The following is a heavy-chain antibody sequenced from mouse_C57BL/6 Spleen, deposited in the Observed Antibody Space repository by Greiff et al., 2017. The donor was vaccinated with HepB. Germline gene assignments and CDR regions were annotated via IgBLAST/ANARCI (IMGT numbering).Heavy chain of an antibody. CDR2: IRNTANGYTT. CDR3: ARYIMDYGSSYENWYFDV. V-gene: IGHV7-3*01. CDR1: GFTFTDYY. J-gene: IGHJ1*03. Sequence: DVMLVESGGGLVQPGGSLSLSCAASGFTFTDYYMSWVRQPPGKALEWLGFIRNTANGYTTEYSASVKGRFTISRDNSQSILYLQMNALRAEDSATYYCARYIMDYGSSYENWYFDVWGTGTTVTVSS. D-gene: IGHD1-1*01.